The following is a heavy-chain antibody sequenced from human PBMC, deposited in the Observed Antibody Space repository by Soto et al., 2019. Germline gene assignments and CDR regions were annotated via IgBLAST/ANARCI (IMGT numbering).Heavy chain of an antibody. CDR2: INPSGGST. CDR3: ARAPRFGVVILYFDY. J-gene: IGHJ4*02. CDR1: GYTFTSYY. V-gene: IGHV1-46*03. Sequence: ASVKVSCKASGYTFTSYYMHWVRQAPGQGLEWMGIINPSGGSTSYAQKFQGRVTMTRDTSTSTVYMELSSLRSEDTAVYYCARAPRFGVVILYFDYWGQGTLVTVSS. D-gene: IGHD3-3*01.